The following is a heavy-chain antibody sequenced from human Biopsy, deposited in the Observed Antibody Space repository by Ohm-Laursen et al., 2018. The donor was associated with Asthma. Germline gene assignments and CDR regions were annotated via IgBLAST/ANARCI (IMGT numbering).Heavy chain of an antibody. CDR3: ARAAITGIRGWFDP. V-gene: IGHV4-39*06. Sequence: GTLSLTCTVSGGSMSSSSYSWGWIRQPPGKGLEWIGEIDQSGYTNYNPSLKSRVTISADTSKNQFHLNLSSVTAADTAVYFCARAAITGIRGWFDPWGQGTQVTVSS. D-gene: IGHD1-20*01. CDR2: IDQSGYT. CDR1: GGSMSSSSYS. J-gene: IGHJ5*02.